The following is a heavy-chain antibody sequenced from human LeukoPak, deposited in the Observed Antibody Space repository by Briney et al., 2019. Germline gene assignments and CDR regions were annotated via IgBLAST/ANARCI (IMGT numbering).Heavy chain of an antibody. D-gene: IGHD6-19*01. CDR3: ARGDSGWSP. CDR1: GGSLSGYY. V-gene: IGHV4-34*01. Sequence: WETLSLTCAVYGGSLSGYYWSWIRQPPGKGLEWIGEINHSGSTNYNPSLKSRVTISVDTSKNQFSLKLSSVTAADTAVYYCARGDSGWSPWGQGTLVTVSS. CDR2: INHSGST. J-gene: IGHJ5*02.